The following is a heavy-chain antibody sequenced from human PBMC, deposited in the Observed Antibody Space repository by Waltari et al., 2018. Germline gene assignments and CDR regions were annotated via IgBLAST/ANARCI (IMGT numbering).Heavy chain of an antibody. CDR2: IWYDGSNK. V-gene: IGHV3-30*18. J-gene: IGHJ4*02. CDR3: AKDGDYGGNSGGSDY. CDR1: GFTFSSYG. D-gene: IGHD4-17*01. Sequence: QVQLVESGGGVVKPGRSLRLSCAASGFTFSSYGMHWVRQAPGKGLEWVAVIWYDGSNKYYADSVKGRFTISRDNSKNTLYLQMNSLRAEDTAMYYCAKDGDYGGNSGGSDYWGQGTLVTVSS.